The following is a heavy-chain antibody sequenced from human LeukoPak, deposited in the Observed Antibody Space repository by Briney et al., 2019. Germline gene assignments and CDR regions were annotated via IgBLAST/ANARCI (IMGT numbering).Heavy chain of an antibody. CDR1: GFSFNSEW. V-gene: IGHV3-7*01. CDR2: IRYDGGQT. Sequence: GGSLRLSCAASGFSFNSEWMVWVRQAPGKGLEWVATIRYDGGQTMYLDSVRGRFTISRDNARSSLYLQVNSLRVEDTAVYYCARYNDIAVGDSFDVWGQGTKVTASS. J-gene: IGHJ3*01. CDR3: ARYNDIAVGDSFDV. D-gene: IGHD2-15*01.